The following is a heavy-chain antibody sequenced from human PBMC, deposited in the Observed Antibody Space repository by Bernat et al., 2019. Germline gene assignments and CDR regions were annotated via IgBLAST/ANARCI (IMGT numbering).Heavy chain of an antibody. J-gene: IGHJ3*02. V-gene: IGHV3-7*03. CDR1: GFTFSTFW. CDR3: ASDPSTNGGWGAFDI. CDR2: IKQDGSGE. D-gene: IGHD6-19*01. Sequence: EVQLVESGGGLVQPGGSLRLSCAASGFTFSTFWMTWVRLAPGKGLEWVANIKQDGSGETYVDAVKGRFTIARDNAQKSLYLQMNSLRIEDTAVYYCASDPSTNGGWGAFDIWGQGTMVTVSS.